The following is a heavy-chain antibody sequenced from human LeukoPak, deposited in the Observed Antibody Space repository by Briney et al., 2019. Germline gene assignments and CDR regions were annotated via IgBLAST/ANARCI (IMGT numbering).Heavy chain of an antibody. CDR1: GFTFSYYE. CDR3: ARDDGWLDY. CDR2: ISGSGSTI. J-gene: IGHJ4*02. Sequence: GGSLRLSCAASGFTFSYYEMNWVRQAPGKGLEWISYISGSGSTIYYADSVKGRFTISRDNAKNSLRLQMNSLSAADTAVYFCARDDGWLDYWGQGTLVTVSS. V-gene: IGHV3-48*03. D-gene: IGHD5-24*01.